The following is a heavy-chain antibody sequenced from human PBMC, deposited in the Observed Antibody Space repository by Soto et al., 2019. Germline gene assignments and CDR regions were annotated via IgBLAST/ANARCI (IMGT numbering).Heavy chain of an antibody. Sequence: GGSLRLSCAASGFTVSSNYMSWVRQAPGKGLEWVSVIYSGGSTYYAESVKGRFTICRENSKNTLYLQMNSLRAEDTAVYYCARDGGRIAVRYGMDVWGQGTTVAVSS. J-gene: IGHJ6*02. D-gene: IGHD6-6*01. V-gene: IGHV3-66*01. CDR3: ARDGGRIAVRYGMDV. CDR1: GFTVSSNY. CDR2: IYSGGST.